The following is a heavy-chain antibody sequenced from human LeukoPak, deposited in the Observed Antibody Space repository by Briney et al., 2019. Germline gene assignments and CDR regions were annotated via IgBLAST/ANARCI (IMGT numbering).Heavy chain of an antibody. Sequence: GGSMRLSCTASGFNFDDNVMHWVRQAPGKGLEWVSLVSWDGLGTYYADSVEGRFTISRDNSKNSLYLQMSSLRAEDTAVYFCASLGPLDYWGQGTLVTVSS. CDR1: GFNFDDNV. CDR3: ASLGPLDY. V-gene: IGHV3-43*02. D-gene: IGHD7-27*01. CDR2: VSWDGLGT. J-gene: IGHJ4*02.